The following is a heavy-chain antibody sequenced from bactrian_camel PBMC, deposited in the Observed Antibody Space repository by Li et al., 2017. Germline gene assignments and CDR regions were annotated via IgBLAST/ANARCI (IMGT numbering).Heavy chain of an antibody. J-gene: IGHJ4*01. CDR1: GYTHSRNC. V-gene: IGHV3S31*01. CDR3: ARDDADWFYGSTWFARKYNY. Sequence: VQLVESGGDLVQPGGSLRLSCAASGYTHSRNCMGWFRQAPGKEREGVAGIYSGDQSTHYADSVQGRFTISRDNAKNTLYLQLNSLKAENTAMYFCARDDADWFYGSTWFARKYNYWGQGTQVTVS. CDR2: IYSGDQST. D-gene: IGHD6*01.